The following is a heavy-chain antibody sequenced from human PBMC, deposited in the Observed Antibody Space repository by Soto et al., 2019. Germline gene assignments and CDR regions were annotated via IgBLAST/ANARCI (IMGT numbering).Heavy chain of an antibody. Sequence: QVQLVQSGAEVKKPGASVKVSCKASGYTITSYGISWVRQAPGQGLEWMGWISAYNGNTNYAQKLQGRVTMTTDTSTSTAYMELRSLRSDDTAVYYCARQGANYDFWSGYRSDPYYFDYWGQGTLVTVSS. V-gene: IGHV1-18*01. CDR2: ISAYNGNT. CDR1: GYTITSYG. CDR3: ARQGANYDFWSGYRSDPYYFDY. J-gene: IGHJ4*02. D-gene: IGHD3-3*01.